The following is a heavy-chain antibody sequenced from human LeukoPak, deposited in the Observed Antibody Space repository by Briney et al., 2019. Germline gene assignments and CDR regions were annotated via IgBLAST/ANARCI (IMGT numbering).Heavy chain of an antibody. CDR3: ARHKLLWFGELLPYFDY. J-gene: IGHJ4*02. CDR2: SYYSGST. D-gene: IGHD3-10*01. CDR1: GGSISSSSYY. V-gene: IGHV4-39*01. Sequence: SETLFLTCTVSGGSISSSSYYWGWIRRPPGKGLEWIGSSYYSGSTYYNPSLKSRVTISVDTSKNQFSLKLSFVTAADTAVYYCARHKLLWFGELLPYFDYWGQGTLVTVSS.